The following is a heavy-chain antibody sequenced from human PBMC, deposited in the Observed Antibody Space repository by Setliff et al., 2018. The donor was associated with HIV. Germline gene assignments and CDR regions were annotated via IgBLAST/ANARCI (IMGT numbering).Heavy chain of an antibody. J-gene: IGHJ3*02. D-gene: IGHD4-17*01. CDR1: GGSISSGGYS. V-gene: IGHV4-30-2*01. Sequence: SETLSLTCAVSGGSISSGGYSWSWIRQPPGKGLEWIGYIYHSGSTYYNPSLKSRVTTSVDRSKNQFSLKLSSVTAADTAVYYCARGDDYGDYGDAFDIWGQGTMVTVSS. CDR2: IYHSGST. CDR3: ARGDDYGDYGDAFDI.